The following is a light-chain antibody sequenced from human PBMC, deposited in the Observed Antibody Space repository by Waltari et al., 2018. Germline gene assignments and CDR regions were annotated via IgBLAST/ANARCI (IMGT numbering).Light chain of an antibody. CDR2: DIS. J-gene: IGLJ1*01. Sequence: QSALTQPASVSGSPGQSITTSCPGTSSDVGAYNSVSWYQQHPGKAPKLIIYDISNRPSGVSNRFSGSKSGNTASLTISGLQAEDEADYYCNSYTSSSTLVFGTGTKVTVL. CDR1: SSDVGAYNS. V-gene: IGLV2-14*03. CDR3: NSYTSSSTLV.